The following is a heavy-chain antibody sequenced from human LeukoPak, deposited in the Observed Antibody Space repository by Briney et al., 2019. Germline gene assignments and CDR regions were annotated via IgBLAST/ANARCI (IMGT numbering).Heavy chain of an antibody. V-gene: IGHV3-20*04. J-gene: IGHJ4*02. CDR1: GFTFDDYG. D-gene: IGHD3-3*01. CDR2: INWNGGST. CDR3: ARDQFGVIIVTSQYYFDY. Sequence: AGGSLRLXCAASGFTFDDYGMSWARQAPGKGLEWVSGINWNGGSTGYADSVKGRFTISRDNAKNSLYLQMNSLRAEDTALYYCARDQFGVIIVTSQYYFDYWGQGTLVTVSS.